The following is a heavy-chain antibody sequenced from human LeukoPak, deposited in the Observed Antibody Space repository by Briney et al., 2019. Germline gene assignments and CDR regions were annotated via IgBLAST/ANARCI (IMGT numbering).Heavy chain of an antibody. J-gene: IGHJ4*02. CDR1: GFTFSSYG. Sequence: GGSLRLSCAASGFTFSSYGMHWVRQAPGKGLEWVAFIRYDGSNKYYADSVKGRFTISRDNSKNTLYLQMNSLRAEDTAVYYCAKLVVVVPAAIPQDDYWGQGTLVTVSS. CDR2: IRYDGSNK. V-gene: IGHV3-30*02. CDR3: AKLVVVVPAAIPQDDY. D-gene: IGHD2-2*02.